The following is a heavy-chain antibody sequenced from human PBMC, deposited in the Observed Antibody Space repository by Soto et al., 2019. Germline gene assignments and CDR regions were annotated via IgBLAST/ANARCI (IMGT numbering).Heavy chain of an antibody. CDR3: ANGTGGSDLNSSSWYHDY. D-gene: IGHD6-13*01. Sequence: PGGSLRLSCAASGFTFSSYAMSWVRQAPGKGLEWVSAISGSGGSTYYADSVKGRFTISRDNSKNTLYLQMNSLRAEDTAVYYCANGTGGSDLNSSSWYHDYWGQGTLVTVSS. J-gene: IGHJ4*02. CDR2: ISGSGGST. V-gene: IGHV3-23*01. CDR1: GFTFSSYA.